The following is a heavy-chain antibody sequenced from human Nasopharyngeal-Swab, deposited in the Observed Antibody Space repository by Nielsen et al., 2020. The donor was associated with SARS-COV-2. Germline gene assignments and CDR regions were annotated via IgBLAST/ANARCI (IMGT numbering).Heavy chain of an antibody. D-gene: IGHD3-10*01. J-gene: IGHJ4*02. Sequence: RQAPGKGLEWIGYIYYSGSTYYNPSLKSRVTISVDTSKNQFSLKLSSVTAADTAMYYCARDLHEYGSGLYYFDYWGQGTLVTVSS. CDR3: ARDLHEYGSGLYYFDY. V-gene: IGHV4-30-4*01. CDR2: IYYSGST.